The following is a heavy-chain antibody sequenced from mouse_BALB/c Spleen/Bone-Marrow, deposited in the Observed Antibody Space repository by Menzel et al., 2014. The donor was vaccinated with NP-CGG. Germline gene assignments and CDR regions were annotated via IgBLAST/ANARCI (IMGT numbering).Heavy chain of an antibody. Sequence: QVQLKESGAELARPGASVKLSCKASGYTFTSYWMQWVKQRPGQGLEWIGAIYPGDGDTRYTQKFKGKATLTADKSSSTAYMQPGWWASEDSAFFCGEGERDFSFLLPPQSGLPWGGQGLRVPV. CDR1: GYTFTSYW. CDR3: EGERDFSFLLPPQSGLPW. CDR2: IYPGDGDT. V-gene: IGHV1-87*01. J-gene: IGHJ3*01. D-gene: IGHD1-2*01.